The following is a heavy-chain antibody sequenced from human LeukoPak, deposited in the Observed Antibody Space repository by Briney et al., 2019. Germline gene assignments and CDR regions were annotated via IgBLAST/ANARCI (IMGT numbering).Heavy chain of an antibody. J-gene: IGHJ4*02. CDR2: ISGSGGST. CDR3: ARGRDIAAAGPPDPGKRSASDY. Sequence: PGGSLRLSCAASGFTFSSYAMSWVRQAPGKGLEWVSAISGSGGSTYYADSVKGRFTISRDNSKNTLYLQMNSLRAEDTAVYYCARGRDIAAAGPPDPGKRSASDYWGQGTLVTVSS. V-gene: IGHV3-23*01. D-gene: IGHD6-13*01. CDR1: GFTFSSYA.